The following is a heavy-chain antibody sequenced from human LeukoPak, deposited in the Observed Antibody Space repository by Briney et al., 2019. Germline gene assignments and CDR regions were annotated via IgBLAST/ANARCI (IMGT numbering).Heavy chain of an antibody. CDR1: GGTFSSYA. D-gene: IGHD4-17*01. CDR3: ARIEITTVTTSDY. V-gene: IGHV1-69*01. CDR2: IIPIFGTA. Sequence: SVKVSCKASGGTFSSYAISWVRQAPGQGLEWMGGIIPIFGTANYAQRFQGRVTITADESTSTAYMELSSLRSEDTAVYYCARIEITTVTTSDYWGQGTLVTVSS. J-gene: IGHJ4*02.